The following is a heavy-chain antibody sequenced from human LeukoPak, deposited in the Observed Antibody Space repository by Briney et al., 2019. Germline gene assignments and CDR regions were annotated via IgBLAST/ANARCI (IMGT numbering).Heavy chain of an antibody. J-gene: IGHJ5*02. Sequence: GGSLRLSCAASGFTFRSYSMNWVRQAPGKGLEWVSSISSSSSYIYYADSVKGRFTISRDNAKNSLYLQMNSLRAEDTAVYYCAKLSDYSSSFDPWGQGTLVTVSS. CDR1: GFTFRSYS. CDR3: AKLSDYSSSFDP. CDR2: ISSSSSYI. D-gene: IGHD6-6*01. V-gene: IGHV3-21*04.